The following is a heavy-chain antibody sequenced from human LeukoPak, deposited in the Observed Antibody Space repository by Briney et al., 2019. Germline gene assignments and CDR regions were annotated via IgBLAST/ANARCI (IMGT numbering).Heavy chain of an antibody. CDR2: IIPFVGPA. CDR3: ARVLRYASPYFDI. CDR1: GGTFNTYG. J-gene: IGHJ4*02. Sequence: VKVSCKASGGTFNTYGFNWVRQAPGQGLEWMGGIIPFVGPAKYAQSFQGRVTITADESTSTAYMELSSLTSEDTAMYFCARVLRYASPYFDIWGQGTLVTVSS. V-gene: IGHV1-69*13. D-gene: IGHD4-17*01.